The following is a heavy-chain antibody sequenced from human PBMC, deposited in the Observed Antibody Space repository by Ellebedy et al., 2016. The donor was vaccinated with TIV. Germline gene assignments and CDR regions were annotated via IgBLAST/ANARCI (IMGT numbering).Heavy chain of an antibody. Sequence: GESLKISCAASGLTFSSYAMHWVRQAPGKGLEWVIVISYDGSHKYYVDSVKGRFTISRDNSKNTLYLQMNSLRAEDTAVYYCAKNDLRGMDVWGQGTTVTVSS. CDR3: AKNDLRGMDV. CDR1: GLTFSSYA. V-gene: IGHV3-30*18. J-gene: IGHJ6*02. CDR2: ISYDGSHK.